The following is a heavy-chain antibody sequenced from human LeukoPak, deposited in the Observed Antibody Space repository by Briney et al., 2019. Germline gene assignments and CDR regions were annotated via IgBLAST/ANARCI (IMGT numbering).Heavy chain of an antibody. Sequence: GGSLRLSCAAYGFTLNSNYMGSVRQAPGRGLERDSANSRGGSTYYEDSGKGRFTIARDNSKNTMYLQMNSLGAEDTAVYYCARAYYYYYYGMDVWGQGTTVTVSS. J-gene: IGHJ6*02. CDR1: GFTLNSNY. CDR3: ARAYYYYYYGMDV. CDR2: NSRGGST. V-gene: IGHV3-66*02.